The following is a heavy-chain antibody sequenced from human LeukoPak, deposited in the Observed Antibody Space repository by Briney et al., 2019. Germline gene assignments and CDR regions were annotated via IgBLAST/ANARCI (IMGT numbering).Heavy chain of an antibody. CDR2: INPSGGST. V-gene: IGHV1-46*01. D-gene: IGHD3-3*01. J-gene: IGHJ4*02. CDR1: GYTFTSCY. Sequence: ASVKVSCKASGYTFTSCYMHWVRQAPGQGLEWMGIINPSGGSTSYAQKFQGRVTMTRDTSTSTVYMELSSLRSEDTAVYYCARDHPRYDFWSAPRPSYYFDYWGQGTLVTVSS. CDR3: ARDHPRYDFWSAPRPSYYFDY.